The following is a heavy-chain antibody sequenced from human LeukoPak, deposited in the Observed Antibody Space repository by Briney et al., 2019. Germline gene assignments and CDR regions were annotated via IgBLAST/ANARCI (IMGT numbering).Heavy chain of an antibody. Sequence: GGSLRLSCAASGFTFTSHWMSWVRQAPGKGLEWVANIKQDGSEKYYVDSVKGRFTFSRDNAKNSLYLQMNSLRAEDTAVYYCASTVRPYYYDSSGYPFDYWGQGTLVTVSS. CDR3: ASTVRPYYYDSSGYPFDY. J-gene: IGHJ4*02. D-gene: IGHD3-22*01. V-gene: IGHV3-7*03. CDR2: IKQDGSEK. CDR1: GFTFTSHW.